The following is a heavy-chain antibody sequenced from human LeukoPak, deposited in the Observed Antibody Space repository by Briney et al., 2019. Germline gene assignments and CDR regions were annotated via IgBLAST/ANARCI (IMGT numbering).Heavy chain of an antibody. CDR3: ASLYSSTAGGPNWFDP. J-gene: IGHJ5*02. CDR1: GGTFSSYA. CDR2: IIPIFGIA. D-gene: IGHD6-13*01. V-gene: IGHV1-69*04. Sequence: ASVKVSCKASGGTFSSYAISWVRQAPGQGLEWMGRIIPIFGIANYAQKFQGRVTITADKSTSIAYMELSSLRSEDTAVYYCASLYSSTAGGPNWFDPWGQGTLVTVSS.